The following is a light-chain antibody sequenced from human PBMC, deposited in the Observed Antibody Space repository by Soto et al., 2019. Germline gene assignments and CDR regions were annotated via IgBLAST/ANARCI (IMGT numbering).Light chain of an antibody. V-gene: IGLV2-14*01. CDR3: SSYTSSSTLV. CDR2: DVS. J-gene: IGLJ1*01. Sequence: QSALTQPASVSGSPGQSITISCTGTSSDVGDNDSVSWYQQHPGKVPKLMIYDVSDRSSGLSNRFAGSKSGNTASLTISGLQAEDEADYYCSSYTSSSTLVFGTGTKLTVL. CDR1: SSDVGDNDS.